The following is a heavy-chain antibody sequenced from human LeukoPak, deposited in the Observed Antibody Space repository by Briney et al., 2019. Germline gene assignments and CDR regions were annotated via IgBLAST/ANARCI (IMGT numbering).Heavy chain of an antibody. CDR3: ASSSNWNYIMAY. D-gene: IGHD1-7*01. CDR2: IIPIFGTA. V-gene: IGHV1-69*05. CDR1: GGTFSSDA. J-gene: IGHJ4*02. Sequence: SVKVSCKASGGTFSSDAISWVRQAPGQGLEWMGGIIPIFGTANYAQKFQDRVTITTDESTSTAYMELSSLRSEDTAVYYCASSSNWNYIMAYWGQGTLVTVSS.